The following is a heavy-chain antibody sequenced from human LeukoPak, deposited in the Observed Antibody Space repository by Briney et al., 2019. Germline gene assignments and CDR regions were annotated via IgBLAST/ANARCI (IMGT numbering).Heavy chain of an antibody. CDR2: ISGSGGST. J-gene: IGHJ3*02. V-gene: IGHV3-23*01. Sequence: GGSLRLSCAASGFTFSSYAMSWVRQAPGKGLEWVSAISGSGGSTYYADSVKGRFTISRDNSKNTLYLQMNSLRAEDTAVYYCVKGGGDYVWGSYRYSLWDAFDIWGQGTMVTVSS. D-gene: IGHD3-16*02. CDR3: VKGGGDYVWGSYRYSLWDAFDI. CDR1: GFTFSSYA.